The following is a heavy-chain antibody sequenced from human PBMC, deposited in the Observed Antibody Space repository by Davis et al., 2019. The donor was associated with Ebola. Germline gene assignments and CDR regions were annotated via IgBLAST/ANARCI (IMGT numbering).Heavy chain of an antibody. Sequence: PGGSLRLSCAASGFTFSSYAMHWVRQAPGKGLEYVSAISSNGGSTYYANSVKGRFTISRDNSKNTLYLQMNSLRAEDTAVYYCAKALGPYYYYYYMDVWGKGTTVTVSS. CDR3: AKALGPYYYYYYMDV. V-gene: IGHV3-64*01. D-gene: IGHD7-27*01. CDR1: GFTFSSYA. CDR2: ISSNGGST. J-gene: IGHJ6*03.